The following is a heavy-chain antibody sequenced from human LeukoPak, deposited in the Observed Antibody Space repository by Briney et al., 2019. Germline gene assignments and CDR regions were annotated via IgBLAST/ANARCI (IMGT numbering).Heavy chain of an antibody. V-gene: IGHV4-31*03. CDR2: IYYSGST. J-gene: IGHJ3*02. CDR1: GGSISSGGYY. D-gene: IGHD1-26*01. Sequence: SETLSLTCTVSGGSISSGGYYWSWIRQHPGKGLEWIGYIYYSGSTYYNPSLKSRVTISVDTSKNQFSLKLSSVTAADTAVYYCARVGRIVGATGSLDAFDIWGQGTMVTVSS. CDR3: ARVGRIVGATGSLDAFDI.